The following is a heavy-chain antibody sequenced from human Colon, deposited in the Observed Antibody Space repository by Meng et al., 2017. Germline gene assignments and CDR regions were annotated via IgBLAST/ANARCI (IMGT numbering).Heavy chain of an antibody. J-gene: IGHJ5*02. CDR1: GFTFSSYE. CDR2: ISGSGSSE. Sequence: GESLKISCAGSGFTFSSYEMNWVRQAPGKGLEWVAYISGSGSSEKYADSVKGRFSISRDNAKNSLFLHMNSLGAKDTAVYYCARAFPAGAWGQGTLVTVSS. V-gene: IGHV3-48*03. CDR3: ARAFPAGA. D-gene: IGHD6-25*01.